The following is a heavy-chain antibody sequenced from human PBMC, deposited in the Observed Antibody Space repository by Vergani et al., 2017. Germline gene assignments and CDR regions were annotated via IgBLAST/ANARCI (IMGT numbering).Heavy chain of an antibody. J-gene: IGHJ4*02. CDR2: ISGSGGST. V-gene: IGHV3-23*01. CDR3: AKPVFFSPSSAIDY. D-gene: IGHD6-13*01. CDR1: GFTFSSYA. Sequence: EVQLLESGGGLVQPGGSLTLSCAASGFTFSSYAMSWVRQAPGKGLEWVSAISGSGGSTYYADSMKGRFTISRDNSKNTLYLQMTSLRAEDTAVYYCAKPVFFSPSSAIDYWGQGTLVTDSS.